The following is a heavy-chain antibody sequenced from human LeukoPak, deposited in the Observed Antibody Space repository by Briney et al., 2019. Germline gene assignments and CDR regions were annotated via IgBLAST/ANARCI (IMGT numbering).Heavy chain of an antibody. CDR3: ARATYDRVDY. CDR2: IYHSGST. D-gene: IGHD3-22*01. Sequence: SETLSLTCTVSGYSISSGYYWGWIRQPPGKGLEWIGEIYHSGSTNYNPSLKSRVTISVDKSKNQFSLKLSSVTAADTAVYYCARATYDRVDYWGQGTLVTVSS. CDR1: GYSISSGYY. J-gene: IGHJ4*02. V-gene: IGHV4-38-2*02.